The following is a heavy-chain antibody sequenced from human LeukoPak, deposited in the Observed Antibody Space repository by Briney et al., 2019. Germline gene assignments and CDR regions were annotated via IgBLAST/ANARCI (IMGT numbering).Heavy chain of an antibody. CDR1: GYTFTSYG. CDR3: ARGDPADYYYGMDV. Sequence: ASVKVSCKASGYTFTSYGISWVRQAPGQGLEWIGWISAYNGNTNYAQKLQGRVTMTTDTSTSTAYMELRSLRSDDTAVYYCARGDPADYYYGMDVWGQGTTVTVSS. J-gene: IGHJ6*02. CDR2: ISAYNGNT. V-gene: IGHV1-18*01.